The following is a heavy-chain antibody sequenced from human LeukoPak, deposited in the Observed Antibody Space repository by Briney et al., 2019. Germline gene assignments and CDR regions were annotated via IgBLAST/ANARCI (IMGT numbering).Heavy chain of an antibody. Sequence: GASVKVSCKASGYTFTSYGISWVRQAPGQGLEWMGWISAYNGNTNYAQKLQGRVTMTTHTSTSTAYMELRSLRSDDTAVYYCARDRSSSSWHPDAFDIWGQGTMVTVSS. J-gene: IGHJ3*02. CDR2: ISAYNGNT. V-gene: IGHV1-18*01. CDR3: ARDRSSSSWHPDAFDI. CDR1: GYTFTSYG. D-gene: IGHD6-13*01.